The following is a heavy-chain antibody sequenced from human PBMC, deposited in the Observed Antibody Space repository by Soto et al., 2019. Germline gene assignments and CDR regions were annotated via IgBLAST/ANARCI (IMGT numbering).Heavy chain of an antibody. J-gene: IGHJ4*02. CDR1: GYTFTSYG. CDR3: ARDFLPRHDYGDALGN. D-gene: IGHD4-17*01. V-gene: IGHV1-18*01. Sequence: QVQLVQSGAEVKKPGASVKVSCKASGYTFTSYGISWVRQAPGQGLERMGWVSAYNGNTNYAQKLQGRVTMTTYTSTSTAYMEMRSLRSDDTAVYYCARDFLPRHDYGDALGNWGQGTLVTVSS. CDR2: VSAYNGNT.